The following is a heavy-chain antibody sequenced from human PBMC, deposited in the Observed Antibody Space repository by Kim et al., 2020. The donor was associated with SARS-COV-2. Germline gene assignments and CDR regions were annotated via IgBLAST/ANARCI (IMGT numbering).Heavy chain of an antibody. Sequence: SETLSLTCTVSGGSISSYYWSWIRQPPGKGLEWIGYIYYSGSTNYNPSLKSRVTISVDTSKNQFSLKLSSVTAADTAVYYCARGYSSSWLTLNAFDIWGQGTMVTVSS. D-gene: IGHD6-13*01. CDR1: GGSISSYY. J-gene: IGHJ3*02. CDR2: IYYSGST. V-gene: IGHV4-59*13. CDR3: ARGYSSSWLTLNAFDI.